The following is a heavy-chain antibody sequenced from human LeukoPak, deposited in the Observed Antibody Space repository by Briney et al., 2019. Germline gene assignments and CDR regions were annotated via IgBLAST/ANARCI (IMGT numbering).Heavy chain of an antibody. D-gene: IGHD2-2*01. CDR3: ARPLFLEDIVVVPAAFAFDI. CDR2: MNPNSGNT. Sequence: ASVKVSCKASGYTFTSYDINWVRQATGQGLEWMGWMNPNSGNTGYAQKFQGRVTMTRDTSISTAYMELSSLRSEDTAVYYCARPLFLEDIVVVPAAFAFDIWGQGTMVTVSS. J-gene: IGHJ3*02. CDR1: GYTFTSYD. V-gene: IGHV1-8*01.